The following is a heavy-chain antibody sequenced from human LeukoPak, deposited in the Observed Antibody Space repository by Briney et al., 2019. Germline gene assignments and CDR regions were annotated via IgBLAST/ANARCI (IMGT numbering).Heavy chain of an antibody. CDR1: GVTSSTYW. D-gene: IGHD3-22*01. CDR2: IKSDGGT. Sequence: GGSLRLSCVDSGVTSSTYWTHWGRDAPGKGLVWVSRIKSDGGTNYADSVKGRFTISRDNAKKTVSLQMNSLRPEDTGVYYCARAPSEIGGYYPEYFRHWGQGTLVTVSS. J-gene: IGHJ1*01. V-gene: IGHV3-74*01. CDR3: ARAPSEIGGYYPEYFRH.